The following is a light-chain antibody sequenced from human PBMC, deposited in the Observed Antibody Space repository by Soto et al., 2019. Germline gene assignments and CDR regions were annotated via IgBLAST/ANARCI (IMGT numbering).Light chain of an antibody. Sequence: VLTQSPGTLSLSPGERATLSCRASQSISSTYIAWYQQKPGQAPRLLIYGASKRATGIPDRFSGSGSGTDFSLTIGRLEPEDFAVYYCQQYDTSPPSTFGQGTRLEIK. CDR1: QSISSTY. J-gene: IGKJ5*01. CDR3: QQYDTSPPST. CDR2: GAS. V-gene: IGKV3-20*01.